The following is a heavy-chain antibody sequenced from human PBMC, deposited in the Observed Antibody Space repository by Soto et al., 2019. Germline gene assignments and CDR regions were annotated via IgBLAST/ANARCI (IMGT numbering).Heavy chain of an antibody. D-gene: IGHD6-19*01. CDR2: ISSTSTYT. CDR3: ARDLALAGDY. V-gene: IGHV3-21*01. Sequence: GGSLRLACAASVFTFRIYAMNWVRQTQEKGLEWVSSISSTSTYTHYTDSVKGRFTISRDNANKSLFLQMNSLRAEDTAIYYCARDLALAGDYWGQGALVTVSS. J-gene: IGHJ4*02. CDR1: VFTFRIYA.